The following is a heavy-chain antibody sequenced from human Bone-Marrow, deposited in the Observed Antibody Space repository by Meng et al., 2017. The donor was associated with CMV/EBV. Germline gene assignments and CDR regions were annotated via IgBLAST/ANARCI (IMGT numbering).Heavy chain of an antibody. CDR3: ARGLLWGWEQLVGYYFDY. CDR1: GFTFSSYD. V-gene: IGHV3-13*01. CDR2: IGTAGDT. J-gene: IGHJ4*02. Sequence: GESLKISCAASGFTFSSYDMHWVRQATGKGLEWVSAIGTAGDTYYPGSVKGRFTISRENAKNSLYLQMNSLRAEDTAVYYCARGLLWGWEQLVGYYFDYWGQGTLVTVSS. D-gene: IGHD6-13*01.